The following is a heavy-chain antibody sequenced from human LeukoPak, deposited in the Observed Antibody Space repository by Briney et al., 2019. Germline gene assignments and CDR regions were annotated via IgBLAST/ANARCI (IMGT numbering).Heavy chain of an antibody. CDR3: ASAAGAFDM. CDR2: IWSDGSQK. D-gene: IGHD6-13*01. Sequence: GRSLRLSCAASGFTFSSYGMHWIRQAPGKGLEWVAVIWSDGSQKYYAYSMKGRFTISRDNSKNMVYLEMNSLRVEDTAVYYCASAAGAFDMWGQGTLVTVSS. CDR1: GFTFSSYG. V-gene: IGHV3-33*01. J-gene: IGHJ3*02.